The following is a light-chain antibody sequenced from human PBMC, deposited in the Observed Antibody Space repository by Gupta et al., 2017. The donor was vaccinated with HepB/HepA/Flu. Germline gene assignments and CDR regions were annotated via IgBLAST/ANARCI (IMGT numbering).Light chain of an antibody. J-gene: IGKJ4*01. CDR2: GAS. CDR1: QSVSSN. CDR3: QQYNNWPPLT. V-gene: IGKV3-15*01. Sequence: DIVMTQSPATLSVSPGERATLSCRASQSVSSNLAWYQQKPGQAPRLLIYGASTRATGIPARFSGSGCGTEFTLTISSRQSEDFAVYYCQQYNNWPPLTFGGGTKVEIK.